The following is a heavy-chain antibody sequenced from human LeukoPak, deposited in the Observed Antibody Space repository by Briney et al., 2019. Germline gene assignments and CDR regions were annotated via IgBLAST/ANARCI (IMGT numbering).Heavy chain of an antibody. V-gene: IGHV3-15*01. Sequence: GGSLRLSCAASGFTVNSNYMNWVRQAPGKGLEWVGRIKSKTDGGTTDYAAPVKGRFTISRDDSKNTLYLQMNSLKTEDTAVYYCTTGIRGLASIYYYMDVWGKGTTVTVSS. CDR1: GFTVNSNY. CDR2: IKSKTDGGTT. D-gene: IGHD3-10*01. J-gene: IGHJ6*03. CDR3: TTGIRGLASIYYYMDV.